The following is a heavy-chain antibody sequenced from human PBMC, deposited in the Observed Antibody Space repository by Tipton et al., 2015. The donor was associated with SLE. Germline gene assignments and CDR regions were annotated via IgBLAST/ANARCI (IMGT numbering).Heavy chain of an antibody. Sequence: TLSLTCTVSGGSISGYYWIWIRQTPGKGLEWIGYIYYTGSTSYNPSLKSRVTISVDTPKNHFSLKLISVTAADTAVYYCAREFLNPVTTVHYYFDLWGRGTLVTVSS. D-gene: IGHD4-11*01. CDR3: AREFLNPVTTVHYYFDL. CDR1: GGSISGYY. CDR2: IYYTGST. J-gene: IGHJ2*01. V-gene: IGHV4-59*12.